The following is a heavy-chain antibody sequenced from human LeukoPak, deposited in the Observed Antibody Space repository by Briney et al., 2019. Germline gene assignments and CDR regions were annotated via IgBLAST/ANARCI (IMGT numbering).Heavy chain of an antibody. Sequence: GGSLRLSCAASGFTFSSYSMNWVRQAPGKGLEWVSYISSSSSTIYYADSVKGRFTISRDNAKNSLYLQMNSLRVEDTAVYYCAKASWVSNADAVLWGQGTVVTVSS. V-gene: IGHV3-48*04. CDR2: ISSSSSTI. CDR3: AKASWVSNADAVL. D-gene: IGHD1-1*01. J-gene: IGHJ4*02. CDR1: GFTFSSYS.